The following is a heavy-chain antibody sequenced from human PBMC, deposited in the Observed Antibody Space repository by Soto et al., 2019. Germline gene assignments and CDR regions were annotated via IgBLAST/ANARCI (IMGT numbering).Heavy chain of an antibody. J-gene: IGHJ5*02. CDR2: INHSGNT. CDR1: GGSFSTYY. D-gene: IGHD5-12*01. Sequence: QVQPQQWGTGLLKPSETLSLTCAVYGGSFSTYYWNWIRQPPGKGLEWIGQINHSGNTQYNPSLKSRITLSFDTSKDQFSLKPPSVTAEDTAVYYCFGWLRSNWLDQWGQGTLVLVSS. CDR3: FGWLRSNWLDQ. V-gene: IGHV4-34*01.